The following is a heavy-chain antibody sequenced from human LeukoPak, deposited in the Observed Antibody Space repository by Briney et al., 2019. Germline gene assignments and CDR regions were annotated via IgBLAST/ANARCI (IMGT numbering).Heavy chain of an antibody. CDR2: ISSSSGTI. V-gene: IGHV3-48*04. CDR3: ARGQGDFWSGYYYYYYMDV. D-gene: IGHD3-3*01. CDR1: GFTVSSNY. J-gene: IGHJ6*03. Sequence: GGSLRLSCAASGFTVSSNYMNWVRQAPGKGLEWVSYISSSSGTIYNADSVTGRFTISRDNAKNSLYLQMNSLRAEDTALYYCARGQGDFWSGYYYYYYMDVWGKGTTVTVSS.